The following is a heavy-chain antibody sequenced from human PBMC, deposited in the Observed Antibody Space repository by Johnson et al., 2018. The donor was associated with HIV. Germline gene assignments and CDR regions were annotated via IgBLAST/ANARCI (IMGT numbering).Heavy chain of an antibody. Sequence: QVQLVESGGGVVQPGRSLRLSCAASGFSFSSSAMDWVRQAPGKGLEWVAAISYDGNNKYYADSVKGRFTISRDDSKNSLYLQMNSLKTEDTAVYYCARRAPSGMLDGFDIWGQGTMVTVSS. D-gene: IGHD5-12*01. CDR2: ISYDGNNK. V-gene: IGHV3-30*03. CDR3: ARRAPSGMLDGFDI. CDR1: GFSFSSSA. J-gene: IGHJ3*02.